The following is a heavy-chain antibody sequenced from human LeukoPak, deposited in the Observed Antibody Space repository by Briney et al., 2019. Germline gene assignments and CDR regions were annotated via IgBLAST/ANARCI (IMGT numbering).Heavy chain of an antibody. CDR3: ARRTYYYDSSGYYDDAFDI. J-gene: IGHJ3*02. V-gene: IGHV3-11*01. CDR1: GFTFSDYY. Sequence: GGSLRLSCAASGFTFSDYYMSWIRQAPGKGLEWVSYISSSGSTIYYADSVKGRFTIFRDNAKNSLYLQMNSLRAEDTAVYYCARRTYYYDSSGYYDDAFDIWGQGTMVTVSS. CDR2: ISSSGSTI. D-gene: IGHD3-22*01.